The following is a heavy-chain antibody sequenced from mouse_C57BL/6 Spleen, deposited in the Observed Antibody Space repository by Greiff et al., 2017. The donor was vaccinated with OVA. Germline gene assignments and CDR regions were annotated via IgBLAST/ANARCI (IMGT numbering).Heavy chain of an antibody. Sequence: VQLKQSGAELVKPGASVKLSCTASGFNIKDYYMHWVKQRTEQGLEWIGRIDPEDGETKYAPKFQGKATITADTSSNTAYLQLSILTSEDTAVYYCAIPLYGSSYGYWYFDDWGTGTTVTVSS. V-gene: IGHV14-2*01. CDR2: IDPEDGET. D-gene: IGHD1-1*01. CDR3: AIPLYGSSYGYWYFDD. CDR1: GFNIKDYY. J-gene: IGHJ1*03.